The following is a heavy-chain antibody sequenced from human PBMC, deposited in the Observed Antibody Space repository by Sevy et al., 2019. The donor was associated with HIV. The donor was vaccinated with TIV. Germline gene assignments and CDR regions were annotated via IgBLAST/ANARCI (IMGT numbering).Heavy chain of an antibody. Sequence: SETLSLTCAVYGGSFSGYYWSWIRQPPGKGLEWIGEINHSGSTNYNPSLKSRVTISVDTSKNQFSLKLSSVTAADTAVYYCARASYGGKPLDYWGQGTLVTVSS. CDR3: ARASYGGKPLDY. CDR2: INHSGST. V-gene: IGHV4-34*01. CDR1: GGSFSGYY. D-gene: IGHD4-17*01. J-gene: IGHJ4*02.